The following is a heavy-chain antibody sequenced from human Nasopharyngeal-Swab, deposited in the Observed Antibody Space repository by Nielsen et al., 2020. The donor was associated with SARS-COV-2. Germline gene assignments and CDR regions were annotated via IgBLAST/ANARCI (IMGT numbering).Heavy chain of an antibody. CDR1: GFTFSSFG. J-gene: IGHJ4*02. CDR2: IAHDASNE. D-gene: IGHD4-17*01. CDR3: ARDAPAHYGAFY. V-gene: IGHV3-30*03. Sequence: GESLKISCAASGFTFSSFGMHWVRQAPGKGLEWVAFIAHDASNEYYGDLVKGRFSISRDSSKNTLYLQMDSLRGEDTAVYYCARDAPAHYGAFYWGRGTLVTVSS.